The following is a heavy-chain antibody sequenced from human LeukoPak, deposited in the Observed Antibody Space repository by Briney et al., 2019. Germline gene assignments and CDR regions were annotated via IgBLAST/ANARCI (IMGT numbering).Heavy chain of an antibody. V-gene: IGHV1-69*05. Sequence: SVKVSCKASGGTFSSYAISWVRQAPGQGLEWMGRIIPIFGTANYAQKFQGRVTITTDESTSTAYLELSSLRSEDTAVYYCARGILKDCSGGSCYYYYMDVWGKGTTVTVSS. CDR2: IIPIFGTA. CDR3: ARGILKDCSGGSCYYYYMDV. J-gene: IGHJ6*03. D-gene: IGHD2-15*01. CDR1: GGTFSSYA.